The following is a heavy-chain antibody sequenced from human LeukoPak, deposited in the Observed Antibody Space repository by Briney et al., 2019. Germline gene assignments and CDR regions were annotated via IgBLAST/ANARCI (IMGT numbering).Heavy chain of an antibody. Sequence: ASVKVSCKASGYIFIGYYIIWVRQAPGQGLEWMGWINPNSGGTSYAQNFQGRVTMTRDTSISTAYMELSRLRSDDTAVYYCARADMSSGYTPNDYWGQGTLVTVSS. CDR1: GYIFIGYY. J-gene: IGHJ4*02. CDR3: ARADMSSGYTPNDY. CDR2: INPNSGGT. D-gene: IGHD3-22*01. V-gene: IGHV1-2*02.